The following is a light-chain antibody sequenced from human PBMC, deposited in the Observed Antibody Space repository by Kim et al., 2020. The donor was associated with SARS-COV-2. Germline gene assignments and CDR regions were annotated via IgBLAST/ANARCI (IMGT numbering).Light chain of an antibody. J-gene: IGKJ1*01. CDR1: QSVSSSY. CDR2: GAS. Sequence: LSPGERATLSCRASQSVSSSYLAWYQQKPGQAPRLLIYGASSRATGIPDRFSGSGSGTDFTLTISRLEPEDFAVYYCQQYGSSWTFGQGTKVEIK. CDR3: QQYGSSWT. V-gene: IGKV3-20*01.